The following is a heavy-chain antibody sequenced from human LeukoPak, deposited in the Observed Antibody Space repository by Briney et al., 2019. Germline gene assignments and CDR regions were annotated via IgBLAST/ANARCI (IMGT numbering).Heavy chain of an antibody. CDR1: GGSISSGNW. V-gene: IGHV4-4*02. CDR2: IYHNGGT. D-gene: IGHD3-16*01. Sequence: SGTLSLTCAVSGGSISSGNWWSWVRQPPGKGLEWIGEIYHNGGTNYNPSLKSRVTISVDNSKNQFSLKLTSVTAADTAVYYCARSASPAIMVAGGTHDYWGQGPLVPVS. CDR3: ARSASPAIMVAGGTHDY. J-gene: IGHJ4*02.